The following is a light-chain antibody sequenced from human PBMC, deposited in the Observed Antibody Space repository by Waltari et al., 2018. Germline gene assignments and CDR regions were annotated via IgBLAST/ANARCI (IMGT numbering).Light chain of an antibody. CDR1: QSSNHY. V-gene: IGKV1-39*01. CDR3: QQSSSTPQDA. J-gene: IGKJ2*01. Sequence: CRARQSSNHYLNWYQQKPGKAPNLLIYAAASLHSGVPSRFSGSGSGTDFTLTISSLQADDVATYDCQQSSSTPQDAFGQGTKVEIK. CDR2: AAA.